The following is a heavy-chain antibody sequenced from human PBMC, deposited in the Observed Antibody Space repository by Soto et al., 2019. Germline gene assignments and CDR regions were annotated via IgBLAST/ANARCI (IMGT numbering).Heavy chain of an antibody. CDR2: IYYSGST. Sequence: PSETLSLTCTVSGGSISSSSYYWGWIRQPPGKGLEWIGSIYYSGSTYYNPSLKSRVTISVDTSKNQFSLKLSSVTAADTAVYYCARHVVGSSWYTRKLYYFDYWGQGTLVTVSS. CDR3: ARHVVGSSWYTRKLYYFDY. V-gene: IGHV4-39*01. CDR1: GGSISSSSYY. J-gene: IGHJ4*02. D-gene: IGHD6-13*01.